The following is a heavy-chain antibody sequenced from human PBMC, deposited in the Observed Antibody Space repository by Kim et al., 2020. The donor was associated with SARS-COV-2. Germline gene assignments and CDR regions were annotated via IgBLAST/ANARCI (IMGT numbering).Heavy chain of an antibody. J-gene: IGHJ6*02. CDR3: ARDYIGVYGDYRYGMDV. D-gene: IGHD4-17*01. V-gene: IGHV3-30*01. Sequence: VKGRFTITRDNSKNTLYLQMNSLRAEDTAVYYCARDYIGVYGDYRYGMDVWGQGTTVTVSS.